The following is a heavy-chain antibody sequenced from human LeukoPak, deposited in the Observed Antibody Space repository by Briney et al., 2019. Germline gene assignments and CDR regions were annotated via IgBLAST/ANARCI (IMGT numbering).Heavy chain of an antibody. D-gene: IGHD5-24*01. J-gene: IGHJ4*02. V-gene: IGHV3-23*01. CDR2: ISGSGGQI. Sequence: GGSLRLSCAASGFSVTTTYLNWVRQAPGKGLEWASGISGSGGQISYADSVKGRFIVSRDNSKNTVYLEMNSLRDEDTATYYCAKRIRDGYNTPLDYWGQGTLVTVSS. CDR1: GFSVTTTY. CDR3: AKRIRDGYNTPLDY.